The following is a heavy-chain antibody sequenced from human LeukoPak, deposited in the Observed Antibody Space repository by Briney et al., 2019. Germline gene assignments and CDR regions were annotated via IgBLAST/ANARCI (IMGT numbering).Heavy chain of an antibody. D-gene: IGHD3-22*01. Sequence: ASVKVSCKASGYTFTGYYMHWVRQAPGQGLEWMGRINPNSGGTNYAQKFQGRVTMTRDTSISTAYMELSSLRSEDTAVYYCARGEYYDSSGYYNYWGQGTLVTVSS. J-gene: IGHJ4*02. V-gene: IGHV1-2*06. CDR1: GYTFTGYY. CDR2: INPNSGGT. CDR3: ARGEYYDSSGYYNY.